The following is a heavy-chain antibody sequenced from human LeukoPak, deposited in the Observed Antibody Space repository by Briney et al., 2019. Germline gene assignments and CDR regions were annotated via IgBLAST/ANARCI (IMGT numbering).Heavy chain of an antibody. CDR3: ARGPDYGDYPDY. D-gene: IGHD4-17*01. V-gene: IGHV1-69*13. CDR1: GGTFSSYA. CDR2: TIPIFGTA. J-gene: IGHJ4*02. Sequence: SVKVSCKASGGTFSSYAISWARQAPGQGLEWMGGTIPIFGTANYAQKFQGRVTITADESTSTAYMELSSLRSEDTAVYYCARGPDYGDYPDYWGQGTLVTVSS.